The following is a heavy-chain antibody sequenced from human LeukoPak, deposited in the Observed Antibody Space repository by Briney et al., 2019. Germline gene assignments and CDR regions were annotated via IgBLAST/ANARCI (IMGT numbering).Heavy chain of an antibody. CDR1: GGSISSYY. CDR2: IYYRGST. Sequence: PSETLSLTCIVSGGSISSYYWTWIRQPPGKGLEWIGYIYYRGSTHYNPSLTSRVTISVDTSKNQFSLKLSSVTAADTAVYYCAREGSSWFYYDYWGQGTLVTVSS. CDR3: AREGSSWFYYDY. J-gene: IGHJ4*02. D-gene: IGHD6-13*01. V-gene: IGHV4-59*01.